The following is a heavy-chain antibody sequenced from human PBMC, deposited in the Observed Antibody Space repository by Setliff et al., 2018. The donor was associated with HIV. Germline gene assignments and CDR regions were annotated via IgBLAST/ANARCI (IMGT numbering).Heavy chain of an antibody. CDR3: ARENGRTNYCYYGMDV. J-gene: IGHJ6*02. V-gene: IGHV4-61*02. Sequence: SETLSLTCTVSGGSISSGTYYWSWVRQPAGKGLEWIGRIYTSGSTNYNPSLKSRVTISLDTSKNQFSLKLSSVTAADTAVYYCARENGRTNYCYYGMDVWGQGTTVTVSS. CDR2: IYTSGST. CDR1: GGSISSGTYY.